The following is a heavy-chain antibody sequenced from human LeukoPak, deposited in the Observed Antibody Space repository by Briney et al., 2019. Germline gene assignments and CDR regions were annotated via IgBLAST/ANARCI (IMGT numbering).Heavy chain of an antibody. V-gene: IGHV3-21*01. Sequence: GGSLRLSCAASGFTFSSYSMNWVRQAPGKGLEWVSSISSSSSYIYYADSVKGRFTISRDNAKNSLYLQMNSLRAEDTAVYYCARDYSGGVCYFDYWGQGTLVTVSS. CDR2: ISSSSSYI. J-gene: IGHJ4*02. CDR3: ARDYSGGVCYFDY. CDR1: GFTFSSYS. D-gene: IGHD2-8*02.